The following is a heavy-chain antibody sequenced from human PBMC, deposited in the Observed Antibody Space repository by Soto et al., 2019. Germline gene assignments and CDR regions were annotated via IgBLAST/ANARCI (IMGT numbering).Heavy chain of an antibody. J-gene: IGHJ4*02. Sequence: GGSLRLSCAASGFTFSSYAMHWVRQAPGKGLEWVAVISYDGSNKYCADSVKGRFTISRDNSKNTLYLQMNSLRAEDTAVYYCARSATVVTPGDYWGQGTLVTVSS. CDR2: ISYDGSNK. CDR1: GFTFSSYA. CDR3: ARSATVVTPGDY. D-gene: IGHD4-17*01. V-gene: IGHV3-30-3*01.